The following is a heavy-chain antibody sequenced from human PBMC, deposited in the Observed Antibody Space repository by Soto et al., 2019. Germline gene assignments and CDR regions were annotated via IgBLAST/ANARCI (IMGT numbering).Heavy chain of an antibody. CDR2: INSDGSST. Sequence: SLRLSCAPSGFTFSSYWTHWVRQAPGKGLVWVSRINSDGSSTSYADSVKGRFTISRDNAKNTLYLQMNSLRAEDTAVYYCARGGTYYDILTGYLWGQGTLVTVSS. CDR1: GFTFSSYW. D-gene: IGHD3-9*01. V-gene: IGHV3-74*01. J-gene: IGHJ4*02. CDR3: ARGGTYYDILTGYL.